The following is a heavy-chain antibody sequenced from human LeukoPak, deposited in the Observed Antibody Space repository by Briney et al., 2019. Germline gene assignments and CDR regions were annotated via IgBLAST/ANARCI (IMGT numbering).Heavy chain of an antibody. CDR2: ISGSGGST. CDR3: AKDQVRYSSGWEQYFDY. Sequence: GGSLRLSCAASGFTFSSYAMSWVRQAPGKGLEWVSAISGSGGSTYYADSVKGRFTISRDNSKNTLYLQMNSLRAEDTAVYYSAKDQVRYSSGWEQYFDYWGQGTLVTVSS. V-gene: IGHV3-23*01. J-gene: IGHJ4*02. D-gene: IGHD6-19*01. CDR1: GFTFSSYA.